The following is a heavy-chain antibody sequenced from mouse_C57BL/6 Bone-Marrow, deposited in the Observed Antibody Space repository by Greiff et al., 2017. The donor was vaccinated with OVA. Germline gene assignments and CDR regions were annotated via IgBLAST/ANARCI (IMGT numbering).Heavy chain of an antibody. CDR3: ARGMVTTMAY. CDR1: GYPFTSYW. CDR2: LDPSDSYT. Sequence: VQLQQPGAELVMPGASVKLSCKASGYPFTSYWMHWVKQRPGQGLEWIGELDPSDSYTNYNQKFKGKSTLTVDKSSSTAYMQLSILTSEDSAVYYCARGMVTTMAYWGQGTLVTVSA. D-gene: IGHD2-2*01. V-gene: IGHV1-69*01. J-gene: IGHJ3*01.